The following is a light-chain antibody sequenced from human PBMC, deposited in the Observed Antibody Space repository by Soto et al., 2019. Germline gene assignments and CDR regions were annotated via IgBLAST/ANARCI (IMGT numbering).Light chain of an antibody. V-gene: IGKV3-15*01. CDR2: GSF. J-gene: IGKJ4*01. CDR3: QQFNQWPLT. Sequence: EIVMTQSPATLSVSPGERVTLSCRASQSVYSNLAWYQQKPGQAPRLLIHGSFTRDTGIPARFSGSGSGTEFTLTISSLQSEDFAVYYCQQFNQWPLTFGGGTKVEIK. CDR1: QSVYSN.